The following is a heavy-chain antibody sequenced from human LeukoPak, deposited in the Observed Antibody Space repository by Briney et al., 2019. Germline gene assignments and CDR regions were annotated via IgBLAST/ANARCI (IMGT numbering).Heavy chain of an antibody. J-gene: IGHJ4*02. CDR1: GGSISSSSYY. Sequence: PSETLSLTCTVSGGSISSSSYYWGWIRQPPGKGLEWIGSIYYSGSTYYNPSLKSRVTISVDTSKNPFSLKLSSVTAADTAVYYCARVVLGRSSWYDFDYWGQGTLVTVSS. CDR2: IYYSGST. V-gene: IGHV4-39*07. D-gene: IGHD6-13*01. CDR3: ARVVLGRSSWYDFDY.